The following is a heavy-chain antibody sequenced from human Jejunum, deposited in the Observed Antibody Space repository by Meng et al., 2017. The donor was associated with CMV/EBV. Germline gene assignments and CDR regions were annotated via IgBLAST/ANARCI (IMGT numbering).Heavy chain of an antibody. CDR1: GYTFTNYY. Sequence: KASGYTFTNYYMHWVRQAHGQGLEWMAKINPSGDNTNYAQKFQGRVTMTRDTSTSTVYMELSSLRSEDTAVYYCARSPYSRSSYDYWGQGTPVTVSS. D-gene: IGHD6-6*01. J-gene: IGHJ4*02. CDR3: ARSPYSRSSYDY. CDR2: INPSGDNT. V-gene: IGHV1-46*01.